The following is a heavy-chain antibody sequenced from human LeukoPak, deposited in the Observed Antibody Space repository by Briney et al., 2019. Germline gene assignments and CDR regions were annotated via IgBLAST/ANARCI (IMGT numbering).Heavy chain of an antibody. D-gene: IGHD5-12*01. CDR3: ANTPMIVARNGMDV. CDR1: GFTFSSYA. J-gene: IGHJ6*02. V-gene: IGHV3-30-3*01. CDR2: ISYDGSNK. Sequence: PGGSLRLSCAASGFTFSSYAMHWVRQAPGKGLEWVSVISYDGSNKSYADSVRGRFTISRDNSKNTLYLQMNSLRAEDTAVYYCANTPMIVARNGMDVWPQGPTVTVSS.